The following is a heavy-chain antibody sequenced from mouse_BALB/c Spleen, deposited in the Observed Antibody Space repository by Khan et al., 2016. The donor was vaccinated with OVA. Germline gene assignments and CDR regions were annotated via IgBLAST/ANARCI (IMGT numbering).Heavy chain of an antibody. CDR1: GYSITSDYA. D-gene: IGHD1-1*01. CDR2: ISYSGST. J-gene: IGHJ1*01. Sequence: EVELVESGPGLVKPSQSLSLTCTVTGYSITSDYAWNWIRQFPGNKLEWMGYISYSGSTGYNPSLKSRLSITRDTSNNQFFLQLHSVTTEDTATYYCARRYYYGHWYFDVWGAGTTVTVSS. V-gene: IGHV3-2*02. CDR3: ARRYYYGHWYFDV.